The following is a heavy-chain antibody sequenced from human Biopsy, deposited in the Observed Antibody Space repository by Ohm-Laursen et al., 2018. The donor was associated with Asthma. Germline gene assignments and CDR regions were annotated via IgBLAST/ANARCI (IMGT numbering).Heavy chain of an antibody. CDR1: GFRFPIYG. D-gene: IGHD2-21*02. J-gene: IGHJ6*02. Sequence: SLRLSCTASGFRFPIYGMHWVRQGPGEGPEWVALISYDGRETGYVDSVKGRFTISRDNFRNTVHLQMSSLRPEDSAVYYCTRDRFYNSVTSESFYYGVDVWGQGTTVTVSS. CDR3: TRDRFYNSVTSESFYYGVDV. CDR2: ISYDGRET. V-gene: IGHV3-30*03.